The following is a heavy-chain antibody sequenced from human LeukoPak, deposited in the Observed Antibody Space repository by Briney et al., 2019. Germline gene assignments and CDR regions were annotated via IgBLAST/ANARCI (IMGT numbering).Heavy chain of an antibody. CDR3: ASSDTAMASDY. CDR2: IYSAGRT. D-gene: IGHD5-18*01. CDR1: GFTVSSNY. V-gene: IGHV3-53*04. J-gene: IGHJ4*02. Sequence: GGSLRLSCAASGFTVSSNYMSWVRQAPGKGLEWVSLIYSAGRTYYTDSVKGRFTISRHNSKNTLYLQMNSLRAEDTAVYYCASSDTAMASDYWGQGTLVTVSS.